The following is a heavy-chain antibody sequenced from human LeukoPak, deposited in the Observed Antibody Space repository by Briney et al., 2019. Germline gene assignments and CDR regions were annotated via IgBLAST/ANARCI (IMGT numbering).Heavy chain of an antibody. CDR1: RDSISNYY. CDR3: ARHKDYYYSYMDV. V-gene: IGHV4-59*05. Sequence: SETLSLTCNVSRDSISNYYWSWIRQSPGKGLEWIGTIYYSGSTYYNPSLTSRVTISVDTSKNQFSLKLSSVTAADTAVYYCARHKDYYYSYMDVWGKGTTVTISS. CDR2: IYYSGST. J-gene: IGHJ6*03.